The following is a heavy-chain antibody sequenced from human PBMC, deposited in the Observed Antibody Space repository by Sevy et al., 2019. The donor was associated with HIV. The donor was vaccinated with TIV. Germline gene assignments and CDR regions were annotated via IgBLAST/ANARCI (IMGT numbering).Heavy chain of an antibody. CDR2: ISSSGGFT. D-gene: IGHD6-6*01. V-gene: IGHV3-23*01. J-gene: IGHJ4*02. CDR1: GFILSGSG. Sequence: GGSLRLSCAASGFILSGSGMSWVRQAPGKGLEWVASISSSGGFTYYADSVKGRFTISRDNFKNTVDLEMKSLRAEDTAVYYCAKDPLNIAARFDYWGQGALVTVSS. CDR3: AKDPLNIAARFDY.